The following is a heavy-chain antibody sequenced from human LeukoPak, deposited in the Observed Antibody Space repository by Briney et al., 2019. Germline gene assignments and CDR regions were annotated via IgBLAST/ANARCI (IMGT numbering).Heavy chain of an antibody. Sequence: GGSLRLSCAASGFTFHNFAMSWVRQAPGKGLEWVSSISSSGEFTFYADSVKGRFTIFRDNSKYTLYLQMNSLRAEDAAMYYCVKDRPNYYESNGDYYKRDGDFWGQGTLVTVSA. V-gene: IGHV3-23*01. D-gene: IGHD3-22*01. J-gene: IGHJ4*02. CDR2: ISSSGEFT. CDR1: GFTFHNFA. CDR3: VKDRPNYYESNGDYYKRDGDF.